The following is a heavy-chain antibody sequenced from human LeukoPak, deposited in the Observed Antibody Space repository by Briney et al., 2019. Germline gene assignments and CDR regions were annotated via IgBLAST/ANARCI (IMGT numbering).Heavy chain of an antibody. D-gene: IGHD3-16*02. J-gene: IGHJ4*02. CDR1: GFTFSSYF. CDR3: ARDRDTGASEY. V-gene: IGHV3-30*04. Sequence: GRSLRLSCAASGFTFSSYFMHWIRQAPGKGLEWVALISYDGSKRYYADSVKGRFIISRDNSENTMYLQMNSLGDEDTAVYYCARDRDTGASEYWGQGTLVTVSS. CDR2: ISYDGSKR.